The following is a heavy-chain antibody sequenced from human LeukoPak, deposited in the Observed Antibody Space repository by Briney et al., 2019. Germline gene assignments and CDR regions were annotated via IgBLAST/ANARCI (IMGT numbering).Heavy chain of an antibody. D-gene: IGHD3-22*01. CDR2: IIPIFGTA. Sequence: ASVKVSCKASGGTFSSYAISWVRQAPGQGLEWMGGIIPIFGTANYAQKFQGRVTVTADESTSTAYMELSSLRSEDTAVYYCAIHYYDSSQFDYWGQGTLVTVSS. CDR1: GGTFSSYA. CDR3: AIHYYDSSQFDY. V-gene: IGHV1-69*01. J-gene: IGHJ4*02.